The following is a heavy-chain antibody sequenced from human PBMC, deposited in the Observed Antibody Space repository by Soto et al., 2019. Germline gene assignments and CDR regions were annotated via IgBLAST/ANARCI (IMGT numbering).Heavy chain of an antibody. CDR3: AWTRYFDWLSQSNNWFDP. CDR1: GYTFTSYG. CDR2: ISAYNGNT. D-gene: IGHD3-9*01. J-gene: IGHJ5*02. Sequence: ASVKVSCKASGYTFTSYGISWVRQAPGQGLEWMGWISAYNGNTNYAQKLQGRVTMTTDTSTSTAYMELRSLRSDDTAVYYCAWTRYFDWLSQSNNWFDPWGQGTLVTVSS. V-gene: IGHV1-18*01.